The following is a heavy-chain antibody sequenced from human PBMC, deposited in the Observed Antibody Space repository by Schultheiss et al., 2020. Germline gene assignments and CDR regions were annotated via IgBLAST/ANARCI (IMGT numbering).Heavy chain of an antibody. V-gene: IGHV5-51*01. CDR2: IYPGDSDT. Sequence: ASVKVSCKGSGYSFTSYWIGWVRQMPGKGLEWMGIIYPGDSDTRYSPSFQGQVTISADKSISTAYLQWSSLKASDTAMYYCARLNDYGDLYLDYWGQGTLVTVSS. CDR1: GYSFTSYW. D-gene: IGHD4-17*01. CDR3: ARLNDYGDLYLDY. J-gene: IGHJ4*02.